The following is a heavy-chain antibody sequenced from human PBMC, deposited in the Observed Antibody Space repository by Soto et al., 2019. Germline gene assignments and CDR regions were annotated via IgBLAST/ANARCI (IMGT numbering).Heavy chain of an antibody. V-gene: IGHV1-69*12. D-gene: IGHD6-13*01. Sequence: QVHLVQSGAEVKKPGSSVKVSCKAPGGTFSNHAINWVRQAPGQGLEWMGRIIPIFTTTNYAQKFQGRVTMTADESTITAYLERSSMTHDDMAVYYWAREVAADGTFRAEVFEFWGQGTLVTVSS. CDR3: AREVAADGTFRAEVFEF. CDR2: IIPIFTTT. CDR1: GGTFSNHA. J-gene: IGHJ3*01.